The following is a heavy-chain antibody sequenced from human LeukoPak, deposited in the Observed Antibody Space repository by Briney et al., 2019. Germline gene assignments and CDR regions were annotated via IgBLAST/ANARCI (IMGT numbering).Heavy chain of an antibody. J-gene: IGHJ6*04. CDR1: GFTFSSYG. CDR2: ISYDGNNE. V-gene: IGHV3-30*18. CDR3: AKGTGMDV. Sequence: GESLRLSCAGSGFTFSSYGMHWVRQAPGKGLEWVAVISYDGNNEYYADSVKGRFTISRDNSKSTLYLQMNSLRAEDTAVYYCAKGTGMDVWGKGTTVTVSS.